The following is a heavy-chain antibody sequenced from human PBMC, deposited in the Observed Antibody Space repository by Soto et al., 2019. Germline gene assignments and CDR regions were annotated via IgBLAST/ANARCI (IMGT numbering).Heavy chain of an antibody. CDR1: GGSISSGGYY. CDR2: IYYSGST. D-gene: IGHD3-22*01. J-gene: IGHJ4*02. V-gene: IGHV4-31*03. CDR3: ARTRFGYYDSSGYYPEALDY. Sequence: SETLSLTCTVSGGSISSGGYYWSWIRQHPGKGLEWIGYIYYSGSTYYNPSLKSRVTISVDTSKNQFSLKLSSVTAADTAVYYCARTRFGYYDSSGYYPEALDYWGQGTLVTAPQ.